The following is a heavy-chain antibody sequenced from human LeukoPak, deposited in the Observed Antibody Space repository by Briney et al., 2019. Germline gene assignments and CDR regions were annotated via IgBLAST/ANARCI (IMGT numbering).Heavy chain of an antibody. CDR2: IIPIFGTA. V-gene: IGHV1-69*05. CDR1: GGTFSSYA. J-gene: IGHJ4*02. Sequence: GASVKASCKASGGTFSSYAISWVRQAPGQGLEWMGGIIPIFGTANYAQKFQGRVTITTDESTSTAYMELSSLRSEDTAVYYCARDSSGYLGYFDYWGQGTLVTVSS. CDR3: ARDSSGYLGYFDY. D-gene: IGHD3-22*01.